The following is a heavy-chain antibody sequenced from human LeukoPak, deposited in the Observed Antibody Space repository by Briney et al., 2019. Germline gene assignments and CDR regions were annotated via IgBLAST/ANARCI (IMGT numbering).Heavy chain of an antibody. CDR3: ARHPIVATIGFADY. J-gene: IGHJ4*02. V-gene: IGHV4-38-2*01. D-gene: IGHD5-12*01. Sequence: SETLSLTCAVSGYSISSGYYWGWIRQPPGKGLEWVGSIYHSGSTYYNPSLKSRVTISVDTSKNQFSLKLSSVTAADTAVYYCARHPIVATIGFADYWGQGTLVTVSS. CDR1: GYSISSGYY. CDR2: IYHSGST.